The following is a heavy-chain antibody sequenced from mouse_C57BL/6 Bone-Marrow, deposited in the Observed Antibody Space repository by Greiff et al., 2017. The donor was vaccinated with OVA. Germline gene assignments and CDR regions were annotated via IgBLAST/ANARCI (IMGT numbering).Heavy chain of an antibody. V-gene: IGHV1-26*01. CDR2: INPNNGGT. D-gene: IGHD4-1*01. CDR1: GYTFTDYY. CDR3: AITGTDWYFDV. Sequence: VQLQQSGPELVKPGASVKISCKASGYTFTDYYMNWVKQSHGKSLEWIGDINPNNGGTSYNQKFKGKATLTVDKSSSTAYMELRSLTSEDSACYYCAITGTDWYFDVWGTGTTVTVSS. J-gene: IGHJ1*03.